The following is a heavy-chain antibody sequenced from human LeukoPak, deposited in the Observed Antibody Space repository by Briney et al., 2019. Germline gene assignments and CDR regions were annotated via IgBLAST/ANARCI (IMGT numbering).Heavy chain of an antibody. D-gene: IGHD3-3*01. CDR1: GFTFSSYA. CDR3: ARETYDFWRYYYYYGMDV. Sequence: GGSLRLSCAASGFTFSSYAMHWVRQAPSKGLEWVAVISYDGSNKYYADSVKGRFTISRDNSKNTLYLQMNSLRAEDTAVYYCARETYDFWRYYYYYGMDVWGQGTTVTVSS. J-gene: IGHJ6*02. V-gene: IGHV3-30-3*01. CDR2: ISYDGSNK.